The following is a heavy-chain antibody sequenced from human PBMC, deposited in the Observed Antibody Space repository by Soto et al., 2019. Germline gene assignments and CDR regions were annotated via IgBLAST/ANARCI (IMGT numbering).Heavy chain of an antibody. Sequence: GWSLRLSCAASGFTFSTYPMNWVRQAPGKGLEWVSGISGSGISTYYADSVKGRFTISRDNSKNTVFLQMNSLRAEDTAVYYCAKPPVITASYYYYDMDVWGQGTTVTVSS. V-gene: IGHV3-23*01. D-gene: IGHD4-4*01. CDR3: AKPPVITASYYYYDMDV. J-gene: IGHJ6*02. CDR1: GFTFSTYP. CDR2: ISGSGIST.